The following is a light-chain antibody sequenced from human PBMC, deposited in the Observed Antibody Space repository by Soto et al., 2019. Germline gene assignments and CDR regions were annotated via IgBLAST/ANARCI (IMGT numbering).Light chain of an antibody. J-gene: IGKJ1*01. CDR1: QSLSFN. CDR3: QQYGSSPQT. V-gene: IGKV3-20*01. Sequence: IVMTRSPSTLSGSPGASATLSCRASQSLSFNLAWYQQKPGQAPRLLIYAASTRATGIPDRFSGSGSGTDFTLTIGRLEPEDFAVYYCQQYGSSPQTFGQGTKVDIK. CDR2: AAS.